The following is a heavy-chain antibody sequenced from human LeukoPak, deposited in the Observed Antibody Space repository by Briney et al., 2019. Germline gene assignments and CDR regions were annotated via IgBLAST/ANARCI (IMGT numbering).Heavy chain of an antibody. CDR3: ARGTRYFDWVLSPPDAFDI. CDR2: IYPGDSDT. CDR1: GYSFTSYW. V-gene: IGHV5-51*01. Sequence: GESLKISCKGSGYSFTSYWIGWVRQMPGKGLEWMGIIYPGDSDTRYSPSFQGQVTISADKSISTAYLQWSSLKAPDTAMYYCARGTRYFDWVLSPPDAFDIWGQGTMVTVSS. D-gene: IGHD3-9*01. J-gene: IGHJ3*02.